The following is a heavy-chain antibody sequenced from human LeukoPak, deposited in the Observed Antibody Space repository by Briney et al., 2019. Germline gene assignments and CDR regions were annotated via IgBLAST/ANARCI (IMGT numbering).Heavy chain of an antibody. D-gene: IGHD1-1*01. Sequence: SETLSLTCAVYGGSFSGYYWSWIRQPLGKGLEWIGEINHSGSTNYNPSLKSRVTISVDTSKNQFSLKLSSVTAADTAVYYCARVRYADYWGQGTLVTVSS. CDR3: ARVRYADY. J-gene: IGHJ4*02. V-gene: IGHV4-34*01. CDR1: GGSFSGYY. CDR2: INHSGST.